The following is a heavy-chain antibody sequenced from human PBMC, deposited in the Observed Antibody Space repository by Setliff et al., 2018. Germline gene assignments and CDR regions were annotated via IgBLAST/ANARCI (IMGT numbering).Heavy chain of an antibody. CDR2: IYYTGIT. CDR3: ARYPSKLPELGIYGCFDY. V-gene: IGHV4-38-2*02. Sequence: SETLSLTCTVSGYPISRGFYWGWIRQSPGKGLEWIGNIYYTGITYYNPSLKSRVTMSVDTSKNQFSLSLTSVTAADTAVYYCARYPSKLPELGIYGCFDYWGQGTLVTVSS. D-gene: IGHD7-27*01. CDR1: GYPISRGFY. J-gene: IGHJ4*02.